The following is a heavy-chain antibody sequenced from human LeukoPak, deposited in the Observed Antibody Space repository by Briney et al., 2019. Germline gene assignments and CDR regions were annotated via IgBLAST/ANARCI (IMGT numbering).Heavy chain of an antibody. J-gene: IGHJ4*02. V-gene: IGHV4-30-4*01. CDR3: ARGYYYDSSGYYPVDY. Sequence: SQTLSLTCTVSGGSISSGDYYWSWIRQPPGKGLEWIGYIYYSRSTYYNPSLKSRVTISVDTSKNQFSLKLSSVTAADTAVYYCARGYYYDSSGYYPVDYWGQGTLVTVSS. CDR1: GGSISSGDYY. CDR2: IYYSRST. D-gene: IGHD3-22*01.